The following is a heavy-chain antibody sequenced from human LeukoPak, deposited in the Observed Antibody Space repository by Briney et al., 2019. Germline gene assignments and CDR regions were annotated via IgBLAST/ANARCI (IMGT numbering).Heavy chain of an antibody. CDR3: AKVGRGIVVVPAAIRGDY. Sequence: GGSLRLSCAASGFTFSSYAMSWVRQAPGKGLEWVSAISGSGGSTYYADSVKGRFTISRDNSKNTLYLQMNSLRAEDTAVYYCAKVGRGIVVVPAAIRGDYWGQGTLVTVSS. J-gene: IGHJ4*02. CDR1: GFTFSSYA. V-gene: IGHV3-23*01. CDR2: ISGSGGST. D-gene: IGHD2-2*02.